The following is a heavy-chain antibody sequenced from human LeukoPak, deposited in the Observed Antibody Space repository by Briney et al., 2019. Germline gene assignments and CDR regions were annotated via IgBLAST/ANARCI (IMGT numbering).Heavy chain of an antibody. CDR2: IKQDGSEK. D-gene: IGHD3-22*01. Sequence: GGSLRLSCAASGFTFSSYWMSWVRQAPGKGLEWVANIKQDGSEKYYVDSVKGRFTISRDNAKNSLYLQMNSLRAEDTAVYYCARVPVLVTYYYDSSGYYLDYWGQGTLVTVSS. J-gene: IGHJ4*02. V-gene: IGHV3-7*01. CDR3: ARVPVLVTYYYDSSGYYLDY. CDR1: GFTFSSYW.